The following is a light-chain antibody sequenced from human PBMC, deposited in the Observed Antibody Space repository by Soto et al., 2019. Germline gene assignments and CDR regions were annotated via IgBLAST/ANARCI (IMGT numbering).Light chain of an antibody. J-gene: IGKJ1*01. CDR1: QSVSSDY. CDR3: QQYGSSPWT. CDR2: SAS. V-gene: IGKV3-20*01. Sequence: EIVLTQSPGTLSLSPGERAALSCRASQSVSSDYLAWYRQKPGQAPRLLIYSASTRATGIPTRFSGSGSGTDFTLTINRLEPEDFAVYYCQQYGSSPWTFGKGTKVEVK.